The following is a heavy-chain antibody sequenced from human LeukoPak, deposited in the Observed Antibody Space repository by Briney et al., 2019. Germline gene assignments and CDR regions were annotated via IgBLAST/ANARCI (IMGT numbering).Heavy chain of an antibody. CDR1: GGSISSYY. Sequence: KPSETLSLTCTVSGGSISSYYWSWIRQPPGKGLEWIGYIYYSGSTNYNPSLKSRVTISVDTSKNQFSLKLSSVTAADTAVYYCAREERYYDSGSYSSWFDPWGQGTLVTVSS. CDR2: IYYSGST. V-gene: IGHV4-59*12. D-gene: IGHD3-10*01. J-gene: IGHJ5*02. CDR3: AREERYYDSGSYSSWFDP.